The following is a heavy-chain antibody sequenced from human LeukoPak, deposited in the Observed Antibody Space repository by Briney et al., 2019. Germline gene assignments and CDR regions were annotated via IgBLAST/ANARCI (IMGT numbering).Heavy chain of an antibody. J-gene: IGHJ6*03. CDR1: GDSISTSSYY. Sequence: PSETLSLTCSVSGDSISTSSYYWGWIRQPPGKGLEWIGTIYYSGSTYYNPSLTSRVTISVDTSKNQSSLKLSSVTAADTAVYYCARHKDYYYSYMDVWGKGTTVTISS. CDR2: IYYSGST. CDR3: ARHKDYYYSYMDV. V-gene: IGHV4-39*01.